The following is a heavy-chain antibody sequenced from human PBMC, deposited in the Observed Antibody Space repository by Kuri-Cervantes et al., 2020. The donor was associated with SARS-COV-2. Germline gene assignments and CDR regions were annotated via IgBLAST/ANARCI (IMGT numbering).Heavy chain of an antibody. J-gene: IGHJ5*02. CDR1: GDSINSGGYH. D-gene: IGHD3-9*01. CDR3: ARGFYFGKFDP. Sequence: SCTVSGDSINSGGYHWSWIRQHPGKGLELIGYIYNGGHTFYSTSLRSRITISLDPSKNQFSPRLNSVTTADTAVYYCARGFYFGKFDPWGQGTLVTVSS. V-gene: IGHV4-31*02. CDR2: IYNGGHT.